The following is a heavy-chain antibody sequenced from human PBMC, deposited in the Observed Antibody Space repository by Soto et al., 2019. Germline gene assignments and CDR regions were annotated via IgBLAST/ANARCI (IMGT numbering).Heavy chain of an antibody. V-gene: IGHV3-23*01. Sequence: GGSLRLSCAASGFTFSSYAMNWVRQAPGKGLEWVSTISGSGGDTYYADSVKGRFSISRDNSKYTLSLQMDSLRAEDTAVYYCAKGGRSSSGLVFDYWGQGTLVTVSS. J-gene: IGHJ4*02. CDR1: GFTFSSYA. D-gene: IGHD6-6*01. CDR3: AKGGRSSSGLVFDY. CDR2: ISGSGGDT.